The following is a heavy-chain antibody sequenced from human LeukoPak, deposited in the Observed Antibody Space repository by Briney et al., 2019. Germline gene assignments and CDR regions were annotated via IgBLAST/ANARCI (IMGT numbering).Heavy chain of an antibody. CDR1: GFTFSSYG. V-gene: IGHV3-30*18. Sequence: GGSLRLSCAASGFTFSSYGMHWVRQAPGKGLEWVAVISYDGSNKYYADSVKGRFTISRDNSKNTLYLQMNSLRAEDTAVYYCAKDLAMGYSGSPGLDYWGQGTLDTVSS. CDR2: ISYDGSNK. CDR3: AKDLAMGYSGSPGLDY. J-gene: IGHJ4*02. D-gene: IGHD1-26*01.